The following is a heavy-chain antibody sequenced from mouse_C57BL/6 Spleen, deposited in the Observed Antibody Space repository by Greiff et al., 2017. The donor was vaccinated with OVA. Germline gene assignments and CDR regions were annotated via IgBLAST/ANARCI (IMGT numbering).Heavy chain of an antibody. J-gene: IGHJ4*01. Sequence: VHVKQSGPVLVKPGASVKMSCKASGYTFTDYYMNWVKQSHGKSLEWIGVINPYNGGTSYNQKFKGKATLTVDKSSSTAYMELNSLTSEDSAVYYCAREGITTVHYAMDYWGQGTSVTVSS. D-gene: IGHD1-1*01. CDR1: GYTFTDYY. CDR3: AREGITTVHYAMDY. CDR2: INPYNGGT. V-gene: IGHV1-19*01.